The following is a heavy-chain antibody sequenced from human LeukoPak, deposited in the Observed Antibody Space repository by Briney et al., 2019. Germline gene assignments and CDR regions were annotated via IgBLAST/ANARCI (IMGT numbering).Heavy chain of an antibody. V-gene: IGHV1-2*02. CDR3: ARAVSRVVPAD. J-gene: IGHJ4*02. D-gene: IGHD2-2*01. CDR2: INPNSGGT. Sequence: GPSVKLSCKASGYTFTGYYMHWVRQAPGQGREWMGWINPNSGGTNYAQKFQGRVTMTRDTSISTAYMELSRLRSDDTAVYYCARAVSRVVPADWGQGTLVTVSS. CDR1: GYTFTGYY.